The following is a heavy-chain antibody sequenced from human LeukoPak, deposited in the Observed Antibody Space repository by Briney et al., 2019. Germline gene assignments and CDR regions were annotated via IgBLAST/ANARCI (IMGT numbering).Heavy chain of an antibody. CDR2: ISGSGGST. CDR1: GFTFSSYA. Sequence: GGSLRLSCAASGFTFSSYAMSWVRQAPGKGLEWVSAISGSGGSTYYADSVKGRFTISRDNSKNTLYLQMNSLRAEDTAVYYCARARFCSGGSCYSGDWFDPWGQGTLVTVSS. D-gene: IGHD2-15*01. CDR3: ARARFCSGGSCYSGDWFDP. V-gene: IGHV3-23*01. J-gene: IGHJ5*02.